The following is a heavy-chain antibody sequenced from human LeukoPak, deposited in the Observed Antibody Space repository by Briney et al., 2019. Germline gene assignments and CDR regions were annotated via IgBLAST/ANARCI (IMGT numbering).Heavy chain of an antibody. CDR2: INPNSGGT. D-gene: IGHD3-10*01. CDR1: GYTFTGYY. V-gene: IGHV1-2*02. CDR3: ARDRLLWFGESQPLDY. Sequence: ASVKVSCKASGYTFTGYYMHWVRQAPGQGLEWMGWINPNSGGTNYAQRFQGRVTMTRDTSISTAYMELSRLRSDDTAVYYCARDRLLWFGESQPLDYWGQGTLVTVSS. J-gene: IGHJ4*02.